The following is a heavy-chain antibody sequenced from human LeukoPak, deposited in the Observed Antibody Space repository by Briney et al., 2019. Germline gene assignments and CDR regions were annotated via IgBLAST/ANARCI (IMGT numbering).Heavy chain of an antibody. CDR3: ARVDIVVVPAARRYYYYYGMDV. J-gene: IGHJ6*02. D-gene: IGHD2-2*01. Sequence: SSETLSLTCAVYGGSFSGYYWSWIRQPPGKGLEWIGEINHSGSTNYNPSLKSRVTISVDTSKNQFSLKLSSVTAADTAVYYCARVDIVVVPAARRYYYYYGMDVWGQGTTVTVSS. CDR1: GGSFSGYY. V-gene: IGHV4-34*01. CDR2: INHSGST.